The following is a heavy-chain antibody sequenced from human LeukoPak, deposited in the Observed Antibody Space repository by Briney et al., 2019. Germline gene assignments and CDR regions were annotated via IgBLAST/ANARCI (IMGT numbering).Heavy chain of an antibody. V-gene: IGHV1-3*01. CDR2: INAGNGNT. D-gene: IGHD1-26*01. Sequence: GASVKVSCTASGYTFTNYAMHWVRQAPGQRLEWMGWINAGNGNTGYSQKFQGRVTITRDTSASTAYMELSSLRSEDTAVYYCASFIGADYWGQGTLVTVSS. J-gene: IGHJ4*02. CDR1: GYTFTNYA. CDR3: ASFIGADY.